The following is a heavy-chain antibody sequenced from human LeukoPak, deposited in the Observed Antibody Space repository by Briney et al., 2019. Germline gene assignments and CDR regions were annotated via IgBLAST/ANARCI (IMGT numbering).Heavy chain of an antibody. D-gene: IGHD2-15*01. J-gene: IGHJ6*01. CDR1: GYTFTSYG. CDR3: ARVGVCSGGSCYIPFYYYYGMDV. CDR2: ISAYNGNT. Sequence: ASVKVSCKASGYTFTSYGISWVRQAPGQGLEWMGWISAYNGNTNYAQNLQGRITMATATSTHTAYKELRSLRSDDTAVYYCARVGVCSGGSCYIPFYYYYGMDVWGQGTTVTVSS. V-gene: IGHV1-18*01.